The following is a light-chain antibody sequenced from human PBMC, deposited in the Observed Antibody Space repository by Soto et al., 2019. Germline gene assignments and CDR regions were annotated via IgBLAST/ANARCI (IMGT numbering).Light chain of an antibody. CDR2: GAS. CDR1: QSVSSSY. CDR3: QQYGSSSFT. J-gene: IGKJ3*01. V-gene: IGKV3-20*01. Sequence: EIVLTQSPGTLSLSPGERATLSCRASQSVSSSYLAWYQLKPGQAPRLLIYGASSRATGIPDRFSGSGSGTDFTLTISRLEPEDFAVYYCQQYGSSSFTFGPGTKVDIK.